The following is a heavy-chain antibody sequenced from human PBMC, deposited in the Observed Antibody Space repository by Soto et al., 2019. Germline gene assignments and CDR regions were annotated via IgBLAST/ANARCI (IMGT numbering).Heavy chain of an antibody. D-gene: IGHD3-10*01. J-gene: IGHJ6*02. V-gene: IGHV3-23*01. CDR2: ISGSGGST. Sequence: EVQLLESGGGLVQPGGSLRLSCAASGLTFSSYAMSSVRQAPGKGLEWVSAISGSGGSTYYADSVKGRFTISRDNSKNPLYLQMNSLRAEDTAVYYCAKDLRMVQSGVWGQGTTVTVSS. CDR3: AKDLRMVQSGV. CDR1: GLTFSSYA.